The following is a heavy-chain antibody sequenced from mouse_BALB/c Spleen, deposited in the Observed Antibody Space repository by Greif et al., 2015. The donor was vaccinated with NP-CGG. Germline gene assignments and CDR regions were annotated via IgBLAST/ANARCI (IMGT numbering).Heavy chain of an antibody. V-gene: IGHV2-9*02. D-gene: IGHD2-14*01. CDR1: GFSLTSYG. CDR2: IWAGGST. Sequence: VKLVESGPGLVAPPQSLSITCTVSGFSLTSYGVHWVRQPPGKGLEWLGVIWAGGSTNYNSALMSRLSISKDNSKSQVFLKMNSLQTDDTAMDYCARDLTYYRYDGAYWGQGTLVTVSA. CDR3: ARDLTYYRYDGAY. J-gene: IGHJ3*01.